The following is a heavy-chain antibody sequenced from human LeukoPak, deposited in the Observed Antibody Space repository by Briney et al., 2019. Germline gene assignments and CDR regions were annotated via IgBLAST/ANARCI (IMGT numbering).Heavy chain of an antibody. D-gene: IGHD2/OR15-2a*01. Sequence: GGSLRLSCAASGLTFRSHEMNWVRQAPGKGLEWVSYISRSGRIIYYADSVGGRFTIPRDNAKNSLYLQMNSLRAEDTAVYYCARFDFFAPTPIDYCGQGTLVSVSS. V-gene: IGHV3-48*03. CDR3: ARFDFFAPTPIDY. J-gene: IGHJ4*02. CDR1: GLTFRSHE. CDR2: ISRSGRII.